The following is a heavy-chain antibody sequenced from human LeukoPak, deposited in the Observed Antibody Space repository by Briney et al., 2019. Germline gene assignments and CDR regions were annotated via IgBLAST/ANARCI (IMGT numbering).Heavy chain of an antibody. CDR1: GYTFIGYY. V-gene: IGHV1-2*02. CDR3: ARGGSGILEGSYMDV. Sequence: ASVKVSCKASGYTFIGYYMHWVRQAPGQGLEWMGWINPNSGGTNYAQKFQGRVTMTRDTSISTAYMELSRLRSDDTAVYYCARGGSGILEGSYMDVWGKGTTVTISS. CDR2: INPNSGGT. D-gene: IGHD3-10*01. J-gene: IGHJ6*03.